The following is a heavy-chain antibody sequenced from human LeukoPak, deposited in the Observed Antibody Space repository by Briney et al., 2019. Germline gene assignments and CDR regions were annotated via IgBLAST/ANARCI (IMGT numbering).Heavy chain of an antibody. D-gene: IGHD3-10*01. J-gene: IGHJ4*02. CDR2: ISAYNGNT. CDR1: GYTFTSYG. CDR3: ARINYYYGSGSYYNDY. V-gene: IGHV1-18*01. Sequence: ASVKVSCKASGYTFTSYGISWVRQAPGQGLEWMGWISAYNGNTNYVQKLQGRVTVTTDTSTSTAYMELRSLRSDDTAVYYCARINYYYGSGSYYNDYWGQGTLVTVSS.